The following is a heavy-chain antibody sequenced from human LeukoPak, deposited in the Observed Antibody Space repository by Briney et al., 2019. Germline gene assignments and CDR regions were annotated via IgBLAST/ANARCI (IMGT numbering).Heavy chain of an antibody. V-gene: IGHV4-31*06. J-gene: IGHJ5*02. CDR3: SRGDKGRAAAGTFWLDP. CDR2: IYHSGST. Sequence: SETLSLTCTVSGGSISSGTYYWSWIRQHPGQGLEWIGYIYHSGSTYYNPSLNSRVTMSVDTSKNQFSLKLSSVTAADTAVYFCSRGDKGRAAAGTFWLDPWGQGTLVTVSS. CDR1: GGSISSGTYY. D-gene: IGHD6-13*01.